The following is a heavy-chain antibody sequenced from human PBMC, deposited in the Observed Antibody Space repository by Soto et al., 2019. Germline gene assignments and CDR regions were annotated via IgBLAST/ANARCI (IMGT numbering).Heavy chain of an antibody. J-gene: IGHJ4*02. CDR1: GGSVTSDEDY. CDR3: ATESGSTYGYFDH. Sequence: SETLSLPCTFSGGSVTSDEDYWTWIRQSPGKGLEWIGYISNSWSTGYNPSLKTRLSMSVDRSKNQFTLRLTSVTAADTAVYFCATESGSTYGYFDHWGQGTQVTV. D-gene: IGHD5-18*01. CDR2: ISNSWST. V-gene: IGHV4-30-4*01.